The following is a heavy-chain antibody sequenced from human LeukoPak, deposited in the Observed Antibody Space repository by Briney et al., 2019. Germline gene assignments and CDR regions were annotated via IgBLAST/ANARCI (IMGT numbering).Heavy chain of an antibody. Sequence: ASVKVSCKVSGYTLTELSMHWVRQAPGKGLEWMGGFDPEDGETIYAQKFQGRVTMTEDTSTDTAYMELSSLRSEDTAVYYCATDPQRWIQLSFKDYYGMDVWGQGTTVTASS. J-gene: IGHJ6*02. D-gene: IGHD5-18*01. CDR1: GYTLTELS. V-gene: IGHV1-24*01. CDR2: FDPEDGET. CDR3: ATDPQRWIQLSFKDYYGMDV.